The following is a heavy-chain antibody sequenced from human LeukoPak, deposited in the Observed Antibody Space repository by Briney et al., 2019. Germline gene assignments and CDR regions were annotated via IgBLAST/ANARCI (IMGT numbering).Heavy chain of an antibody. V-gene: IGHV3-66*01. CDR3: TRDFYDSSAYYFHGY. CDR1: GFTVSRNY. CDR2: IYSGGST. Sequence: GGSLRLSCAASGFTVSRNYMSWVRQAPGKGLEWVSDIYSGGSTYYADAVKGRFTISRDNSKNTLYLQMNSLRAEDTAVYYCTRDFYDSSAYYFHGYWGQGTLVTVSS. J-gene: IGHJ4*02. D-gene: IGHD3-22*01.